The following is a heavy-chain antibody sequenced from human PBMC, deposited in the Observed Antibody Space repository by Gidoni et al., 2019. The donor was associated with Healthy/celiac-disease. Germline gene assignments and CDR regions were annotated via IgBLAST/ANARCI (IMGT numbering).Heavy chain of an antibody. V-gene: IGHV3-30*01. CDR2: ISYDGSNK. CDR1: GFTFRSYA. Sequence: QVQLVESGGGVVQPGRSLRLSCAASGFTFRSYAMHWVRQAPGKGLEWVAVISYDGSNKYYADSVKGRFTISRDNSKNTLYLQMNSLRAEDTAVYYCARETRDSYGYFTFDYWGQGTLVTVSS. D-gene: IGHD5-18*01. J-gene: IGHJ4*02. CDR3: ARETRDSYGYFTFDY.